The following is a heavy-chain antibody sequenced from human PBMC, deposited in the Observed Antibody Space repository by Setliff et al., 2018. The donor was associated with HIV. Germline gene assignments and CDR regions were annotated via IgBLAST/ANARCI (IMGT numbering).Heavy chain of an antibody. Sequence: GASVKVSCKASGGTFSSYAISWVRQAPGQGLEWMGGIIPIFGTANYAQKFQGRVTITTDESTSTAYMELSSLRSEDTAVYYCSYYDSSGSDRNFDYWGQGTQVTVPQ. V-gene: IGHV1-69*05. CDR1: GGTFSSYA. D-gene: IGHD3-22*01. CDR3: SYYDSSGSDRNFDY. CDR2: IIPIFGTA. J-gene: IGHJ4*02.